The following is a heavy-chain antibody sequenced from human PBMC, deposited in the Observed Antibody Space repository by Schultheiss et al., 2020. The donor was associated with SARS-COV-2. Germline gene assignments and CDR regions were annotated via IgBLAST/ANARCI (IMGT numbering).Heavy chain of an antibody. D-gene: IGHD6-19*01. J-gene: IGHJ5*02. CDR1: GGTFSSYA. V-gene: IGHV1-69*13. CDR3: ARDRGVAGTNNWFDP. CDR2: IIPIFGTA. Sequence: SVKVSCKASGGTFSSYAISWVRQAPGQGLEWMGGIIPIFGTANYAQKFQGRLTITADESTSIAYMELSSLTSDDTAVYYCARDRGVAGTNNWFDPWGQGTLVTVSS.